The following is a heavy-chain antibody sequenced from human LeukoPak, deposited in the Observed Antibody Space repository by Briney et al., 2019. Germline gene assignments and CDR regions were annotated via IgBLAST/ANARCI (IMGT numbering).Heavy chain of an antibody. CDR1: GFTFSSFE. CDR2: ISDSGSTI. J-gene: IGHJ4*02. CDR3: ARDATVTEGFY. V-gene: IGHV3-48*03. Sequence: GGSLRLSCVASGFTFSSFEMNWVRQAPGKGLEWVSYISDSGSTIYYADSVKGRFTISRDNSKNTLYLQMNSLRAEDTAVYYCARDATVTEGFYWGQGTLVTVSS. D-gene: IGHD4-17*01.